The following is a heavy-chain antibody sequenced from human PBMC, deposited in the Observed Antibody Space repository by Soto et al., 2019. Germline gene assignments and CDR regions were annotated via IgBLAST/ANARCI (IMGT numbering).Heavy chain of an antibody. CDR3: ARGAPGRIAAAGTRRNWFDP. CDR2: IYYSGST. V-gene: IGHV4-31*03. CDR1: GGSISSGGYY. J-gene: IGHJ5*02. D-gene: IGHD6-13*01. Sequence: QVQLQESGPGLVKPSQTLSLTCTVSGGSISSGGYYWSWIRQHPGKGLEWIGYIYYSGSTYYNPSLKSRVTISVDTSKNQFSLKLSSVTAADTAVYYCARGAPGRIAAAGTRRNWFDPWGQGTLVTVSS.